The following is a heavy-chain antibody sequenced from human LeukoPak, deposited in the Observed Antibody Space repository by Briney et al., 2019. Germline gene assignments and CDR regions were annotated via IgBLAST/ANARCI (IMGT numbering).Heavy chain of an antibody. Sequence: PGGSLRLSCAASGFTFSSYWMTWVRQAPGRGLGWVDNTKQDGSEKYFVDSVKGRFTISRDNAKNSLYLQMNSLRAEDTALYYCARDYGWGAFDMWGQGTMVTVSS. D-gene: IGHD3-10*01. CDR1: GFTFSSYW. CDR2: TKQDGSEK. J-gene: IGHJ3*02. V-gene: IGHV3-7*04. CDR3: ARDYGWGAFDM.